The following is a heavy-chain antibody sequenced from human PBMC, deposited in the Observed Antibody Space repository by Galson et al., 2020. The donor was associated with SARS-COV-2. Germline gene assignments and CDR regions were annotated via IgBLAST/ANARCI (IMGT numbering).Heavy chain of an antibody. D-gene: IGHD2-15*01. CDR3: ARRLGYCSGGSCYSGWFDP. CDR2: IDPSDSYS. V-gene: IGHV5-10-1*01. Sequence: GESLKIFCKGTGYSFTKYWINWVRQMPGKGLEWMGSIDPSDSYSNYSPSFQGHVTISVDKSISTAYLQWSSLKASDTAIYYCARRLGYCSGGSCYSGWFDPWGQGTLVTVSS. J-gene: IGHJ5*02. CDR1: GYSFTKYW.